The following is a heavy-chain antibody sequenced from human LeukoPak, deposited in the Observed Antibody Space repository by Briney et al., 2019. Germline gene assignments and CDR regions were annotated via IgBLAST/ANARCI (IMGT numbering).Heavy chain of an antibody. Sequence: PGGSLRLSCAASGFTFSSYAMSWVRQAPGKGLEWVSSISSSSSYIYYADSVKGRFTISRDNAKNSLYLQMSSLRAEDTAVYYCASDSHSSSWYAYWGQGTLVTVSS. V-gene: IGHV3-21*01. D-gene: IGHD6-13*01. J-gene: IGHJ4*02. CDR2: ISSSSSYI. CDR1: GFTFSSYA. CDR3: ASDSHSSSWYAY.